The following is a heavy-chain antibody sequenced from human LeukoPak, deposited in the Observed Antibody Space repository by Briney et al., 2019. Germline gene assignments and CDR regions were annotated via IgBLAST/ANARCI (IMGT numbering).Heavy chain of an antibody. J-gene: IGHJ4*02. D-gene: IGHD5-24*01. CDR2: INHSGST. Sequence: SETLSLTCAVYGGSFSGYYWSWIRQPPGKGLEWIGEINHSGSTNYNPSLKSRDTISVDTSKNQFSLKLSTVTAADTAVYYCARGLQFDFDYWGQGTLVTVSS. V-gene: IGHV4-34*01. CDR1: GGSFSGYY. CDR3: ARGLQFDFDY.